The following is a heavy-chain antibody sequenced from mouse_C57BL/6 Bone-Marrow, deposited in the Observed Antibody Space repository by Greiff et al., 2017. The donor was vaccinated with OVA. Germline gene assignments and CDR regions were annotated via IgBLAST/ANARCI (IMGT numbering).Heavy chain of an antibody. CDR3: TTGYYGSSYVDFDV. J-gene: IGHJ1*03. Sequence: VQLKESGAELVRPGASVKLSCTASGFNIKDDYMHWVKQRPEQGLEWIGWIDPENGDTEYASKFQGKATITADTSSNTAYLQLSSLTSEDTAVYYGTTGYYGSSYVDFDVWGTGTTVTVSS. CDR2: IDPENGDT. D-gene: IGHD1-1*01. CDR1: GFNIKDDY. V-gene: IGHV14-4*01.